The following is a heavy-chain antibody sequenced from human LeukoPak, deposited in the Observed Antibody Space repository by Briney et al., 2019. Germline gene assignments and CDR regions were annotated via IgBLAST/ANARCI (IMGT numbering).Heavy chain of an antibody. Sequence: SETLSLTCAVSGDSMSSGGFSWSWIRQPPGKGLEWIAYIYYRGSTNYNPSLKSRVNISVDTSKNQFSLKLNSVTAADTAVYYCARTYRGGGNWFDPWGQGTLVTVSS. CDR1: GDSMSSGGFS. V-gene: IGHV4-30-4*07. CDR3: ARTYRGGGNWFDP. CDR2: IYYRGST. J-gene: IGHJ5*02. D-gene: IGHD3-16*02.